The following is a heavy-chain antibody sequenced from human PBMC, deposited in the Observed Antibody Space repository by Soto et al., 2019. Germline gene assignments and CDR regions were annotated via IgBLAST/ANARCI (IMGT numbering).Heavy chain of an antibody. Sequence: WASVKVSCKASGYTFTSHGISWVRQAPGQGLEWMGWISAYNGNTNYAQKLQGRVTMTTDTSTTTAYMELRSLRSDDTAVYYCARDYYDSTGYLLIDYWGQGTLVTVSS. CDR1: GYTFTSHG. CDR2: ISAYNGNT. J-gene: IGHJ4*02. D-gene: IGHD3-22*01. V-gene: IGHV1-18*01. CDR3: ARDYYDSTGYLLIDY.